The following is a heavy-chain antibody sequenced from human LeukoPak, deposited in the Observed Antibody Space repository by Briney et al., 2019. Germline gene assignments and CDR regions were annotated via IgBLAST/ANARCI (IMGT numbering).Heavy chain of an antibody. CDR2: IRSKANSYAT. J-gene: IGHJ4*02. D-gene: IGHD3-22*01. V-gene: IGHV3-73*01. Sequence: GGSLRLSCTASGFTFSDSAMHWVRQASGKGLEWVGRIRSKANSYATTYDASVKGRFTISRDDSKNTAFLQMNSPKTEDTAVYYCTRRYYHDSSGYYYGDYWGQGTRVTVSS. CDR1: GFTFSDSA. CDR3: TRRYYHDSSGYYYGDY.